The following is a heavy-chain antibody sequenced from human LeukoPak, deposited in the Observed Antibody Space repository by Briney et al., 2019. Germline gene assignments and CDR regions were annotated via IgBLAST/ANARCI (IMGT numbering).Heavy chain of an antibody. CDR3: ATYSSSWYGWEFDY. J-gene: IGHJ4*02. CDR2: IYYSGST. D-gene: IGHD6-13*01. V-gene: IGHV4-59*01. CDR1: GGSFSSYY. Sequence: PSETLSLTCAVYGGSFSSYYWSWIRQPPGKGLEWIGYIYYSGSTNYNPSLKSRVTISVDTSKNQLSLKLSSVTAADTAVYYCATYSSSWYGWEFDYWGQGTLVTVSS.